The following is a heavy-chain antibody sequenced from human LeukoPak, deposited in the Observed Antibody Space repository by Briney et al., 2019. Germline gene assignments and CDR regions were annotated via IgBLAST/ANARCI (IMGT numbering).Heavy chain of an antibody. V-gene: IGHV3-23*01. CDR2: ISGSGGST. D-gene: IGHD2-15*01. CDR3: ARDRCNGGTCYLSVLDY. CDR1: GFTFSSYA. J-gene: IGHJ4*02. Sequence: GGSLRLSCAASGFTFSSYAMSWVRQAPGKGLEWVSAISGSGGSTYYADSVKGRFTISRDNSKNTLYLQMNSLRPEDTAVHYCARDRCNGGTCYLSVLDYWGQGTLVTVSS.